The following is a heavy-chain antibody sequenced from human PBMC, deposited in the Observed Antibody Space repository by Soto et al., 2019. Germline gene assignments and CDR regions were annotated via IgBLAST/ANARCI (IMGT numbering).Heavy chain of an antibody. Sequence: SETLSLTCTVSGGSISSYYWSWIRQPPGKGLEWIGYIYYSGSTNYNPSLKSRVTISVDTSKNQFSLKLSSVTAADTAVYYCASITHDFWSGYLAYWGQGTLVTVST. CDR2: IYYSGST. CDR1: GGSISSYY. CDR3: ASITHDFWSGYLAY. J-gene: IGHJ4*02. V-gene: IGHV4-59*08. D-gene: IGHD3-3*01.